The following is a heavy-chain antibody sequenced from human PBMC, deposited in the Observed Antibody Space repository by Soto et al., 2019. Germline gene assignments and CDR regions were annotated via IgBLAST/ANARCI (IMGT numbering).Heavy chain of an antibody. J-gene: IGHJ3*02. CDR3: AKVLGDYGDYGDAFDI. Sequence: GGSLRLSCAASGFTFSSYAMSWVRQAPGKGLEWVSAISGSGGSTYYADSVKGRFTISRDNSKNTLYLQMNSLRAEDTAVYYCAKVLGDYGDYGDAFDIWGQGTMVTVSS. CDR2: ISGSGGST. CDR1: GFTFSSYA. D-gene: IGHD4-17*01. V-gene: IGHV3-23*01.